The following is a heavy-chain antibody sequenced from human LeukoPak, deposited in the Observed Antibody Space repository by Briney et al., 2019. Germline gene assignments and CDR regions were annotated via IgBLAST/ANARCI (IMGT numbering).Heavy chain of an antibody. Sequence: GGSLRLSCAPSGFTFDDYGMSWVPQAPGKGLEWVSGINWNGGSTGYADSVKGRFTISRDNAKNSLYLQMNSLRAKDTALYYCARAHSAGYYFDYWGQGTLVTVSS. CDR2: INWNGGST. V-gene: IGHV3-20*04. D-gene: IGHD4-11*01. CDR3: ARAHSAGYYFDY. J-gene: IGHJ4*02. CDR1: GFTFDDYG.